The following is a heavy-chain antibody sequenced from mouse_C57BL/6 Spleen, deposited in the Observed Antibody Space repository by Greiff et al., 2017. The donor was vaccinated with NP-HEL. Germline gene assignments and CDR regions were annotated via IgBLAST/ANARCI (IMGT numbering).Heavy chain of an antibody. V-gene: IGHV1-80*01. CDR2: IYPGDGDT. D-gene: IGHD2-12*01. CDR1: GYAFSSYW. J-gene: IGHJ3*01. CDR3: ARSYYRSWFAY. Sequence: QVQLQQSGAELVKPGASVKISCKASGYAFSSYWMNWVKQRPGKGLEWLGQIYPGDGDTTYNGKFKGKAKLTADKSSSTAYMQLSSLTSEDSAVYFCARSYYRSWFAYWGQGTLVTVSA.